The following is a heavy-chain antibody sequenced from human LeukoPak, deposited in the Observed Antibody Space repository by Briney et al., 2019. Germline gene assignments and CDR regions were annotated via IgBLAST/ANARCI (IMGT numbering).Heavy chain of an antibody. D-gene: IGHD6-19*01. J-gene: IGHJ4*02. CDR3: ARRSSGWYQDY. CDR2: IYPGDSGT. CDR1: GDSFTSYW. V-gene: IGHV5-51*01. Sequence: GESLKISCKGSGDSFTSYWIGWVRQMPGKGLEWMGIIYPGDSGTRYSPSFQGQVTISADKSTSTAYLQWSSLKASDTAMYYCARRSSGWYQDYWGQGTLVTVSS.